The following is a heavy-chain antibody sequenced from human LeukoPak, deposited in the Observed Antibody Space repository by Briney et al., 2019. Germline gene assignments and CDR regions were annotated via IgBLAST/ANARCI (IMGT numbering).Heavy chain of an antibody. J-gene: IGHJ4*02. CDR1: GFTFSSYG. Sequence: GGSLRLSCAASGFTFSSYGMHWVRQAPGKGLEWVAFIRYDGSNKYYADSVKGRFTISRDNSKNTLYLQINSLRAEDTAVYYCAKSLSRVVPAATDFDYWGQGTLVTVSS. V-gene: IGHV3-30*02. CDR3: AKSLSRVVPAATDFDY. D-gene: IGHD2-2*01. CDR2: IRYDGSNK.